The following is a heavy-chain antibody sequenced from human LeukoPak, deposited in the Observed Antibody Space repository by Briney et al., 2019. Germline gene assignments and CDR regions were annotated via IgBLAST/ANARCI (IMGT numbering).Heavy chain of an antibody. D-gene: IGHD3-10*01. CDR3: AREGTLLALNYYYYYGMDV. CDR1: GYTFTSYG. V-gene: IGHV1-18*01. Sequence: GASVKVSCKASGYTFTSYGISWVRQAPGQGLEWMGWISAYNGNTNYAQKLQGRVTMTTDTSTSTAYMELRSLRSDDTAVYYCAREGTLLALNYYYYYGMDVWGQGTTVTVSS. J-gene: IGHJ6*02. CDR2: ISAYNGNT.